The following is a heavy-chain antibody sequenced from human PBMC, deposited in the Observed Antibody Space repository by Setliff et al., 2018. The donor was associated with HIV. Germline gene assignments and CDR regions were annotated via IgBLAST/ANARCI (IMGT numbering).Heavy chain of an antibody. CDR3: ASGFGASYLFSGYMDV. D-gene: IGHD1-26*01. J-gene: IGHJ6*03. Sequence: SETLSLTCAVYGDSFSGFYWNWIRQPPGKGLEWIGEFTPSGTTNYNPALKTRVTISVAKSKRQFSLRLTSVTAADTAVYFCASGFGASYLFSGYMDVWGKGTTVTVSS. V-gene: IGHV4-34*01. CDR2: FTPSGTT. CDR1: GDSFSGFY.